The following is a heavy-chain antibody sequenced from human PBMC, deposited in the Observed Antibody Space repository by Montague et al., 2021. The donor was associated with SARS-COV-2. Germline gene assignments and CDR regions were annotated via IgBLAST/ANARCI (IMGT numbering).Heavy chain of an antibody. J-gene: IGHJ6*02. CDR3: ARDSGQPLLYGSPYYYYGMDV. V-gene: IGHV3-7*01. CDR1: GFTFSSYW. CDR2: IKQDGSEK. Sequence: SLRLSCAASGFTFSSYWMSWVRQAPGKGLERVANIKQDGSEKYYVDSVKGRFTISRDNAKNSLYLQMNSLRAEDTAVYYCARDSGQPLLYGSPYYYYGMDVWGQGTTVTVSS. D-gene: IGHD2-2*02.